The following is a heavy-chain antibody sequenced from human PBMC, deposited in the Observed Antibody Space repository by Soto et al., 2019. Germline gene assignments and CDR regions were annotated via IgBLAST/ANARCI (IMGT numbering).Heavy chain of an antibody. D-gene: IGHD3-3*01. CDR2: IGTAGDT. J-gene: IGHJ3*02. V-gene: IGHV3-13*01. CDR3: ARGRYYDFWSGPETFDI. CDR1: GFTFSSYD. Sequence: LRLSCAASGFTFSSYDMHWVRQATGKGLEWVSAIGTAGDTYYPGSVKGRFTISRENAKNSLYLQMNSLRAGDTAVYYCARGRYYDFWSGPETFDIWGQGTMVTVSS.